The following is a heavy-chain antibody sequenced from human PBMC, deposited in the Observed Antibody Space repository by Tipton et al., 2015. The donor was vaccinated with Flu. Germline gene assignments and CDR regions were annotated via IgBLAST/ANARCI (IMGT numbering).Heavy chain of an antibody. CDR2: INWNGGST. CDR3: ARMGGRELDY. J-gene: IGHJ4*02. D-gene: IGHD1-26*01. Sequence: SLRLSCAASGFTFDDYGMSWVRQAPGKGLEWVSGINWNGGSTGYADSVKGRFTISRDNAKNSLYLQMSSLRAEDTALYHCARMGGRELDYWGQGTLVTVSS. V-gene: IGHV3-20*01. CDR1: GFTFDDYG.